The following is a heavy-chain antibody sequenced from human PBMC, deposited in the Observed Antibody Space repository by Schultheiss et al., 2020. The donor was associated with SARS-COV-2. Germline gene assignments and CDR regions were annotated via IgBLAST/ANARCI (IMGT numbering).Heavy chain of an antibody. D-gene: IGHD4-23*01. CDR1: GYTFSSYG. CDR2: ISAYNGKT. J-gene: IGHJ4*02. V-gene: IGHV1-18*01. CDR3: ARIDYGGYIEY. Sequence: ASVKVSCKASGYTFSSYGISWVRQAPGQGLEWMGWISAYNGKTNYPQKLQGRVTMTRDTSTSTVYMELSRLRSDDTAVYYCARIDYGGYIEYWGQGTLVTVSS.